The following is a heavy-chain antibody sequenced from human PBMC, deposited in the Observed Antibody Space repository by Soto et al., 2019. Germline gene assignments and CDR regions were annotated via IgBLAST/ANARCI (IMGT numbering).Heavy chain of an antibody. CDR3: ARSSSSSYYYYGMDV. CDR2: IIPIFGTA. D-gene: IGHD6-6*01. J-gene: IGHJ6*02. V-gene: IGHV1-69*13. Sequence: GASVKVSCKASRGTFSSYASSWVRQAPGQGLEWMGGIIPIFGTANYAQKFQGRVTITADESTSTAYMELSSLRSEDTAVYYCARSSSSSYYYYGMDVWGQGTTVTVSS. CDR1: RGTFSSYA.